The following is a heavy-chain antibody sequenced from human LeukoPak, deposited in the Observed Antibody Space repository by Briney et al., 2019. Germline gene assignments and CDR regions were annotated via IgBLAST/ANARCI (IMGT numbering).Heavy chain of an antibody. CDR2: IYYSGST. Sequence: SETLSLTCTVSGGSISSGDYYWSWIRQPPGKGLEWIGCIYYSGSTYYNPSLKSRVTISVDTSKNQFSLKLSSVTAADTAVYYCARSTPDYASPWGQGTLVTVSS. CDR3: ARSTPDYASP. D-gene: IGHD3-16*01. CDR1: GGSISSGDYY. V-gene: IGHV4-30-4*01. J-gene: IGHJ5*02.